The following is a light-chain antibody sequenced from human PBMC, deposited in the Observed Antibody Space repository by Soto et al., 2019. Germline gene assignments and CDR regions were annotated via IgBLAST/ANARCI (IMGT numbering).Light chain of an antibody. CDR1: QGISSR. J-gene: IGKJ5*01. CDR3: QQANSFPIT. CDR2: AAS. V-gene: IGKV1-12*01. Sequence: DTQMTLSPSSVAASVVDSVTITCRACQGISSRLAWYEQKPGKAPKLLIYAASSLQSGVPSRFSGSGSGTDFTLTISSLQPEDFATYYCQQANSFPITFGQGTRLEIK.